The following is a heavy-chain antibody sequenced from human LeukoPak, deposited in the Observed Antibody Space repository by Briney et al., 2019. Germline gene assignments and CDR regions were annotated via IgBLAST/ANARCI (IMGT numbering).Heavy chain of an antibody. Sequence: GGSLRLSCAASGFTFSSYWMHWVRQAPGKGLVWVSRINSDGRSTSYADSVKGRFTISRDNAKNTLHLQMNSLRAEDTAVYYCARERSGNYYNAFDIWGQGTMVTVSS. J-gene: IGHJ3*02. V-gene: IGHV3-74*01. D-gene: IGHD1-26*01. CDR1: GFTFSSYW. CDR3: ARERSGNYYNAFDI. CDR2: INSDGRST.